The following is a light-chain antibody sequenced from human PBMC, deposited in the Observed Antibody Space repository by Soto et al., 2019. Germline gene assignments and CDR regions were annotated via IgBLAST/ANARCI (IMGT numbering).Light chain of an antibody. V-gene: IGLV2-8*01. CDR2: EVS. Sequence: QSALTQPPSASGSPGQSVTISCNGTSSDVGGYNYVSWYQQHQGKAPKLMIYEVSKRPSGVPDRFSGSKSGNTASLTVSGPEAEAEDDYYCSQYEGSNNLVFGGGTKLTVL. CDR1: SSDVGGYNY. CDR3: SQYEGSNNLV. J-gene: IGLJ2*01.